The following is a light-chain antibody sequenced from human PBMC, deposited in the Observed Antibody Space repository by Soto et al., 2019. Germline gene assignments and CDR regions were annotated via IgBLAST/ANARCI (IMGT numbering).Light chain of an antibody. CDR3: QQANTFTLT. V-gene: IGKV3-20*01. CDR1: QSVIFSY. Sequence: EIVLTQSPGTLSLSPGERATLYCRASQSVIFSYLAWYQQKPGQAPRLLIDGASSRATGIPDRFSGSGSGTDFTLTISSRQPEDVATDYYQQANTFTLTFGGGTKVEIK. J-gene: IGKJ4*01. CDR2: GAS.